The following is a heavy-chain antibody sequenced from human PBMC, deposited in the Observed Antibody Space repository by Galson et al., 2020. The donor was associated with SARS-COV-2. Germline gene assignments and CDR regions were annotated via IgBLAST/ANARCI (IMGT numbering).Heavy chain of an antibody. CDR3: ASRSILYYGMDV. J-gene: IGHJ6*02. V-gene: IGHV1-8*01. CDR2: MNPNSGNT. Sequence: ASVKVSCKASGYTFTSYDINWVRQATGQGLEWVGWMNPNSGNTGYAQKFQGRVTMTRNTSISTAYMELSSLTSEDTAVYYCASRSILYYGMDVWGQGTTVTVSS. CDR1: GYTFTSYD.